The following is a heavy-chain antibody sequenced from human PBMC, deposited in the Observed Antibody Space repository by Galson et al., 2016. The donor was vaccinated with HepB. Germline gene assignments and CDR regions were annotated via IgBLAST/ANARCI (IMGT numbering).Heavy chain of an antibody. CDR3: ARAGPYYYDSNGMDV. J-gene: IGHJ6*02. CDR1: GFSLSSYS. Sequence: SLRLSCAASGFSLSSYSMNWVRQAPGKGLEWVSYISSSFSPIYYADSVQCRFTTSRDNAKNSLYLQMNSMRHEDTAVYYCARAGPYYYDSNGMDVWGQGTTVTVSS. V-gene: IGHV3-48*02. D-gene: IGHD3-22*01. CDR2: ISSSFSPI.